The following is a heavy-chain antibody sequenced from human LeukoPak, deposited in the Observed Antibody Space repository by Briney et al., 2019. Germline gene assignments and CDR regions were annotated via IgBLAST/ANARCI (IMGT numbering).Heavy chain of an antibody. CDR1: GDSVSSNSAA. J-gene: IGHJ4*02. CDR2: TYYRSKWYN. CDR3: TRGLMAGTTALDY. V-gene: IGHV6-1*01. D-gene: IGHD1-1*01. Sequence: SQTLSLTCAISGDSVSSNSAAGNWIRQSPSRGLEWLGRTYYRSKWYNDYAVSVKSRITINSDTSKNQFSLQLNSVTPEDTAVYFCTRGLMAGTTALDYWGQGTLVTVSS.